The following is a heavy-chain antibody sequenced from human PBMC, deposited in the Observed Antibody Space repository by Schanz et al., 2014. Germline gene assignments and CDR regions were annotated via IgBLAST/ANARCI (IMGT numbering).Heavy chain of an antibody. V-gene: IGHV1-46*01. CDR1: GGTFSSYT. J-gene: IGHJ5*02. CDR3: ARGPLGTSP. D-gene: IGHD5-12*01. CDR2: INPSGGST. Sequence: QLQLVQSGAEVKKPGSSVKVSCKLSGGTFSSYTISWMRQAPGQGLEWMGMINPSGGSTTYAQKFQGRVTMTRDTSTSTVYMELSSLKSEDTAVYYCARGPLGTSPWGQGTLVTVSS.